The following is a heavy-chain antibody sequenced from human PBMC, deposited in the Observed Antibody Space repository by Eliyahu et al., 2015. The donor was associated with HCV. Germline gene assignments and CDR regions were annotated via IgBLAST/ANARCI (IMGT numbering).Heavy chain of an antibody. D-gene: IGHD2-8*01. CDR2: IYGDDEK. J-gene: IGHJ2*01. Sequence: QITLKESGPTMVKPTQTLTVTFTXXGFSLNTAGAALGWIRQPPGKALEWLAYIYGDDEKRYRPSLMSRLTITKDTSKNQVVLKMMNMDPTDTATYFCAHSNGDPYFDLWGRGTLVTVSS. V-gene: IGHV2-5*02. CDR1: GFSLNTAGAA. CDR3: AHSNGDPYFDL.